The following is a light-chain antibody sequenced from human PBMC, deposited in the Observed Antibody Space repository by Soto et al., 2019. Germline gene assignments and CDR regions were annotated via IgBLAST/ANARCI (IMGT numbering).Light chain of an antibody. Sequence: EIVLTQSPATLSLSPGERATLSCRASQSVGNNLAWYQQKPGQAPGLLIYEASTRATGIPARFSGSGSGTDFTLTISSLEPEDFALYYCHQYNSWPPGTFGQGTKVEIK. V-gene: IGKV3-11*01. CDR1: QSVGNN. J-gene: IGKJ2*01. CDR2: EAS. CDR3: HQYNSWPPGT.